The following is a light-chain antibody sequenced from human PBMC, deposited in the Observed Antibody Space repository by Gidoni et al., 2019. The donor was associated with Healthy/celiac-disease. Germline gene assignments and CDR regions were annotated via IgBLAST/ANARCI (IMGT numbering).Light chain of an antibody. V-gene: IGKV1-5*03. Sequence: DIQMTQSPSTLSASVGDRVTITCRASQSISSWLAWYQQKPGKAPKLLIYKASSLESGVPSRFSGSGSGTEFTLTISSLQPDDFATYYCQQYKSYSRSYTFGQGTKLEIK. CDR3: QQYKSYSRSYT. CDR1: QSISSW. CDR2: KAS. J-gene: IGKJ2*01.